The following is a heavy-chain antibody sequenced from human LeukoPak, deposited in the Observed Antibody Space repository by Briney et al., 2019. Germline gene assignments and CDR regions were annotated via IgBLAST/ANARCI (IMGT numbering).Heavy chain of an antibody. CDR2: INSDGSST. CDR3: ARDATMVRGVIDY. CDR1: GLTFRNYA. V-gene: IGHV3-74*01. D-gene: IGHD3-10*01. Sequence: PGGSLRLSCAASGLTFRNYAIYWVRQAPGKGLEWVSGINSDGSSTSYADSVKGRFTISRDNAKNTLYLQMNSLRVEDTAVYYCARDATMVRGVIDYWGQGTLVTVSS. J-gene: IGHJ4*02.